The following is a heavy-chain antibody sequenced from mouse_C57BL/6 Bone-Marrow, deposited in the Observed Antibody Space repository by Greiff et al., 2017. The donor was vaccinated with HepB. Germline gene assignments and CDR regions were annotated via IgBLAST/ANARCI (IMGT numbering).Heavy chain of an antibody. CDR1: GYAFSSSW. D-gene: IGHD2-3*01. V-gene: IGHV1-82*01. J-gene: IGHJ3*01. CDR2: IYPGDGDT. CDR3: ARTPIYDGYPWFAY. Sequence: VKLVESGPELVKPGASVKISCKASGYAFSSSWMNWVKQRPGKGLEWIGRIYPGDGDTNYNGKFKGKATLTADKSSSTAYMQLSSLTSEDSAVYFCARTPIYDGYPWFAYWGQGTLVTVSA.